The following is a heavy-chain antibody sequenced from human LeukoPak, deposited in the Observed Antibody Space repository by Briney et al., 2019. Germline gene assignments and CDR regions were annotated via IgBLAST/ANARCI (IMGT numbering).Heavy chain of an antibody. CDR3: ATTVAGYPDDYFDY. CDR2: TSQDGSKN. CDR1: GFSFSGYA. Sequence: GGSLRLSCASSGFSFSGYAMSWVRQAPGKGLERVAHTSQDGSKNYYVDSVRGRFTISRDNAKNSLYLQMNSLRAEDTAVYYCATTVAGYPDDYFDYWGQGTLVTVSS. J-gene: IGHJ4*02. V-gene: IGHV3-7*02. D-gene: IGHD6-19*01.